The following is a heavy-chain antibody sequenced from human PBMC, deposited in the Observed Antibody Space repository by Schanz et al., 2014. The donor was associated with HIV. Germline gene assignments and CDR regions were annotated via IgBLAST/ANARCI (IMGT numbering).Heavy chain of an antibody. CDR2: IYYSGST. D-gene: IGHD3-3*01. J-gene: IGHJ3*01. CDR1: GGSISSYY. CDR3: AREWSGFDF. Sequence: QVQLQESGPGLVKPSETLSLTCTVSGGSISSYYWSWIRQPPGKGLEWIGYIYYSGSTNYNPSLKSRVTMSADPSRNQFSLELTSVTMADTAMYFCAREWSGFDFWGHGTMVTVSS. V-gene: IGHV4-59*01.